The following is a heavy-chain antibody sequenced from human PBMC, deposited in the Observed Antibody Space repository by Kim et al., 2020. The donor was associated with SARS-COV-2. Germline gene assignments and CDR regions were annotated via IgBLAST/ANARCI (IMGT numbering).Heavy chain of an antibody. CDR1: GGSFSGYY. CDR3: ARHPRNYDFWSGYYPYYFDY. CDR2: INHSGST. D-gene: IGHD3-3*01. V-gene: IGHV4-34*01. J-gene: IGHJ4*02. Sequence: SETLSLTCAVYGGSFSGYYWSWIRQPPGKGLEWIGEINHSGSTNYNPSLKSRVTISVDTSKNQFSLKLSSVTAADTAVYYCARHPRNYDFWSGYYPYYFDYWGQGTLVTVSS.